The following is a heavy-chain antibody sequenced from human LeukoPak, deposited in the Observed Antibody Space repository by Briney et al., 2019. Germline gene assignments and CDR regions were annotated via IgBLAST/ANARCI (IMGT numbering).Heavy chain of an antibody. CDR1: GFTFSRCS. CDR3: ARETFDYGDMGNDFDY. J-gene: IGHJ4*02. V-gene: IGHV3-48*04. CDR2: ISSSSSMI. Sequence: PGGSLRLSCAASGFTFSRCSMNWVRQAPGKGLEWVSYISSSSSMIYYADSVKGRFTISRDNAKNSLYLQMNSLRAEDTAVYYCARETFDYGDMGNDFDYWGQGTLVTVSS. D-gene: IGHD4-17*01.